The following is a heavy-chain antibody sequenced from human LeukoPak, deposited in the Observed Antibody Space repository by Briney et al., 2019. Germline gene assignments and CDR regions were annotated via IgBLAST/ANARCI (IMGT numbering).Heavy chain of an antibody. D-gene: IGHD6-19*01. V-gene: IGHV3-23*01. J-gene: IGHJ4*02. Sequence: PGGSLRLSCAASGFTFSSYALSWVRQAPGKGLEWVSTISGSGGSTYYADSVKGRFTISRDNSKNTLYLQMNSLRAEDTAVYYCAKGAPSDIAVAGTYYFDYWGQGTLVTVSS. CDR3: AKGAPSDIAVAGTYYFDY. CDR2: ISGSGGST. CDR1: GFTFSSYA.